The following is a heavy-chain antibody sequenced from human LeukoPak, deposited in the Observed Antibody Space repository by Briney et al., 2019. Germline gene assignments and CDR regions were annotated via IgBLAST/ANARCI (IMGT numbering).Heavy chain of an antibody. V-gene: IGHV3-7*01. D-gene: IGHD2-2*01. Sequence: GGSLRLSCAASGFTFSNYWMSWVRQGPGKGLEWVANIKQDGSEKYYVDSVKGRFSISRDNAKNSLFLQMNSLRAEDTAVYYCASALPADRFDYWGQGTLVTVSS. CDR3: ASALPADRFDY. CDR1: GFTFSNYW. J-gene: IGHJ4*02. CDR2: IKQDGSEK.